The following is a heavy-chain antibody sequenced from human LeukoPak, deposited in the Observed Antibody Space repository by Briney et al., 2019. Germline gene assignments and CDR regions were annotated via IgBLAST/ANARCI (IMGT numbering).Heavy chain of an antibody. CDR1: DGSINSDTYY. V-gene: IGHV4-39*07. CDR2: IYSGGNT. Sequence: SETLSLTCSVSDGSINSDTYYWGWIRQPPGKGLEWIASIYSGGNTFHNPSLKSRVTISLDTSKNQFSLKLSSVTAADTAVYYCARVRCSSTSCYLNWFDPWGQGTLVTVSS. J-gene: IGHJ5*02. CDR3: ARVRCSSTSCYLNWFDP. D-gene: IGHD2-2*01.